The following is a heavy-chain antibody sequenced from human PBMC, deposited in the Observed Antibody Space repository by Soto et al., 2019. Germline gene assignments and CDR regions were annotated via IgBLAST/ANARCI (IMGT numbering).Heavy chain of an antibody. D-gene: IGHD6-19*01. CDR1: GYTFSRYY. V-gene: IGHV1-2*02. J-gene: IGHJ6*02. Sequence: ASVKVSCKASGYTFSRYYMHWVRQAPGPGLEWMGWISPHTGGTTYAQKFQGRVTMTRDTSVSTAFMELSSLRAEDTALYYCAKDIGGQWLVQMDVWSQGTTVTVSS. CDR3: AKDIGGQWLVQMDV. CDR2: ISPHTGGT.